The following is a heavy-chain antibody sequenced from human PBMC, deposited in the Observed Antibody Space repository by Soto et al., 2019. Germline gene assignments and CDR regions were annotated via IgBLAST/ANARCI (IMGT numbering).Heavy chain of an antibody. V-gene: IGHV3-33*01. J-gene: IGHJ6*02. D-gene: IGHD3-9*01. CDR1: GFTFSSYG. Sequence: QVQLVESGGGVVQPGRSLRLSCAASGFTFSSYGMHWVRQAPGKGLEWVAVIWYDGSNKYYADSVKGRFTISRDNSKNTLYLQMNSLRAEDTAVYYCARDILTSSDAGGYYYGMDVWGQGTTVTVSS. CDR2: IWYDGSNK. CDR3: ARDILTSSDAGGYYYGMDV.